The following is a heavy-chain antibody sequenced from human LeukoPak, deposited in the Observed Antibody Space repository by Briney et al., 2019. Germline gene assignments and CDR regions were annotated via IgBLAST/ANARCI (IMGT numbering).Heavy chain of an antibody. Sequence: SETLSLTCTVSGGSISSYYWSWIRQPPGKGLEWIGYIYYSGSTNYNPSLKSRVTISVDTSKNQFSLKLSSVTAADTAVYYCAGPAAYGGNSGYWGQGTLVTVSS. J-gene: IGHJ4*02. CDR1: GGSISSYY. D-gene: IGHD4-23*01. CDR3: AGPAAYGGNSGY. V-gene: IGHV4-59*01. CDR2: IYYSGST.